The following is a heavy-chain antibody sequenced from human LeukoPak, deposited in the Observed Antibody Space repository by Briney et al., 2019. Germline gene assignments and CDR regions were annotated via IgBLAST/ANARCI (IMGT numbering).Heavy chain of an antibody. D-gene: IGHD2-2*01. CDR1: GFTFSSYW. V-gene: IGHV3-7*01. CDR2: IKQDGSEK. CDR3: ARREVEVPAAIGYYYYYYMDV. Sequence: GGSLRLSCAASGFTFSSYWMSWVRQAPGKGLEWVANIKQDGSEKYYVDSVKGRFTISRDNAKNSLYLQMNSLRTEDTAVYYCARREVEVPAAIGYYYYYYMDVWGKGTTVTVSS. J-gene: IGHJ6*03.